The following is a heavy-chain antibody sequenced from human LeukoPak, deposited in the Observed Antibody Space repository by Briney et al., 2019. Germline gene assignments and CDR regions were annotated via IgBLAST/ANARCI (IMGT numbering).Heavy chain of an antibody. CDR3: ARRAGAYSHPYDY. J-gene: IGHJ4*02. CDR2: IYSGGST. D-gene: IGHD4/OR15-4a*01. V-gene: IGHV3-53*01. Sequence: GGSLRLSCTVSGFTVSSDSMSWVRQAPGKGLEWVSFIYSGGSTHYSDSVKGRFTISRDNSKNTLYLQMNSLRAEDTAVYYCARRAGAYSHPYDYWGQGTLVTVSS. CDR1: GFTVSSDS.